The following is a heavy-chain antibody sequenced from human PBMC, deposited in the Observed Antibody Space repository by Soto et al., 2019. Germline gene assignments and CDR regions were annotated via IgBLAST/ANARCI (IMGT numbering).Heavy chain of an antibody. V-gene: IGHV1-46*01. CDR1: GYTFTSNY. D-gene: IGHD6-13*01. Sequence: ASVKVSCKASGYTFTSNYMHWVRQAPGQGLEWMGIINPSGGSTSYAQKFQGRVTMTRDTSTSTVYMELSSLRSEDTAVYYCAKDQGSSWYEIDYWGQGTLVTSPQ. CDR3: AKDQGSSWYEIDY. CDR2: INPSGGST. J-gene: IGHJ4*02.